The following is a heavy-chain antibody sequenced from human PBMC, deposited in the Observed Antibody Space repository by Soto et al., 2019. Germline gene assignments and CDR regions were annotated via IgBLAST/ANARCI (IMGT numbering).Heavy chain of an antibody. CDR3: AHTQLNYYGSGTYYFDY. Sequence: QITLKESGPTLVKATQTLTLTCTFSGFSLSTSGVGVGWIRQPPGKALEWLALIYWDDDKRYSPSLKSRLTITKDTSKNQVVLIMTNMDPVYTATYYCAHTQLNYYGSGTYYFDYWGQGTLVTVSS. CDR2: IYWDDDK. V-gene: IGHV2-5*02. J-gene: IGHJ4*02. D-gene: IGHD3-10*01. CDR1: GFSLSTSGVG.